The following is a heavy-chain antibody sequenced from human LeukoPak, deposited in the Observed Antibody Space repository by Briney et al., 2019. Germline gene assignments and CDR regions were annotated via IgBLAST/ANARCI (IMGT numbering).Heavy chain of an antibody. Sequence: GGSLRLSCAASGFTFSSYSMNWVRQAPGKGLEWVSSISSSSSYIYYADSVKGRFTISRDNAKNSLYLQMNSLRAEDTAVYYCARDFDNPFSLDYWSQGTLVTVSS. CDR2: ISSSSSYI. CDR1: GFTFSSYS. V-gene: IGHV3-21*01. D-gene: IGHD3-9*01. CDR3: ARDFDNPFSLDY. J-gene: IGHJ4*02.